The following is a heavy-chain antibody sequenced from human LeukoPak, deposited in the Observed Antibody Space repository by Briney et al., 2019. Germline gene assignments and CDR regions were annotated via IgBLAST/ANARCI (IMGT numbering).Heavy chain of an antibody. D-gene: IGHD3-22*01. J-gene: IGHJ4*02. CDR1: GFTFISYA. Sequence: PGGSPRLSCAASGFTFISYAMHWVRQAPRKGLEWVAVIWYDGSNKYYADSVKGRFTISRDNSKNTLYLQMNSLRAEDTAVYYCARGQDDSNYFDYWGQGTLVTVSS. V-gene: IGHV3-33*01. CDR2: IWYDGSNK. CDR3: ARGQDDSNYFDY.